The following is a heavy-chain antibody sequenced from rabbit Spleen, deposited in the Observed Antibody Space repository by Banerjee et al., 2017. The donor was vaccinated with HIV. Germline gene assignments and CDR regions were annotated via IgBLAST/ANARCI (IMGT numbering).Heavy chain of an antibody. Sequence: QQQLVESGGGLVQPEGSLTLTCTASGFSFSANYYMCWVRQAPGKGLEWIGCINTGSGSAYYASWVISRFTISKTSSTTVTPQMTSLTAADTATHFCARGGYGGHIYAMGLWGPGTLVTVS. CDR2: INTGSGSA. CDR1: GFSFSANYY. V-gene: IGHV1S45*01. D-gene: IGHD4-2*01. CDR3: ARGGYGGHIYAMGL. J-gene: IGHJ4*01.